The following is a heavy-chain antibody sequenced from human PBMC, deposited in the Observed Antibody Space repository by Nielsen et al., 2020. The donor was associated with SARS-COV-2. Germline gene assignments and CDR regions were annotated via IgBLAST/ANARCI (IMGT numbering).Heavy chain of an antibody. CDR1: GVSVSSHY. V-gene: IGHV3-23*01. CDR2: ISGSGGST. D-gene: IGHD5-18*01. J-gene: IGHJ4*02. CDR3: AKDLRRIQLWSTGPYFDY. Sequence: GGSLRLSCAASGVSVSSHYMSWVRQAPGKGLEWVSAISGSGGSTYYADSVKGRFTISRDNSKNTLYLQMNSLRAEDTAVYYCAKDLRRIQLWSTGPYFDYWGQGTLVTVSS.